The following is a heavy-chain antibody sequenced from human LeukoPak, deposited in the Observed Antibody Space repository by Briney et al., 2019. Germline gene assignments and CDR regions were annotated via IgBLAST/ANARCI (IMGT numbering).Heavy chain of an antibody. D-gene: IGHD3-10*01. Sequence: GASVKVSCKASGYTFTGYYMHWVRQAPGQGLEWMGWINPNSGGTNYAQKFQGRVTMTRDTSISTACMELSRLRSDDTAVYYCARGVMVRGVIITSICDCWGQGTLVTVSS. V-gene: IGHV1-2*02. J-gene: IGHJ4*02. CDR2: INPNSGGT. CDR3: ARGVMVRGVIITSICDC. CDR1: GYTFTGYY.